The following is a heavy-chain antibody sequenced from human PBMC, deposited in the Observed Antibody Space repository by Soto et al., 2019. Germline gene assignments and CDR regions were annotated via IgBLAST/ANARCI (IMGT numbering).Heavy chain of an antibody. J-gene: IGHJ4*02. CDR3: ARRV. CDR1: GFTFSNYP. V-gene: IGHV3-23*01. CDR2: ISAGGDRT. Sequence: GWSLRLACAASGFTFSNYPMNWVRQAPGKGLEWVSGISAGGDRTYYADSVKGRFTIFRDNSKNSVSLRMNSLRVEDTAVYYCARRVWGQGTLVTVSS.